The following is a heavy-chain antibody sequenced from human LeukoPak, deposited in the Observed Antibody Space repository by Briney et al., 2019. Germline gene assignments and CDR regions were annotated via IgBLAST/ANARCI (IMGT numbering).Heavy chain of an antibody. CDR1: GYTFTSYY. CDR2: INPSGGST. J-gene: IGHJ6*03. Sequence: ASVKVSCKASGYTFTSYYMHWVRQAPGQGLEWMGIINPSGGSTSYAQKFQGRVTMTRDMSTSTDYMELSSLRSEDTAVYYCARGSAAGYYYYYYMDVWGKGTTVTVSS. D-gene: IGHD6-13*01. V-gene: IGHV1-46*01. CDR3: ARGSAAGYYYYYYMDV.